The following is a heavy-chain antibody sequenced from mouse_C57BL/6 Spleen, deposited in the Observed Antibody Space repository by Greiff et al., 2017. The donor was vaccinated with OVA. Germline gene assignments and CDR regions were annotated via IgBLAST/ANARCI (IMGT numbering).Heavy chain of an antibody. CDR2: INPNNGGT. Sequence: EVQLQQSGPELVKPGASVKISCKASGYTFTDYYMNWVKQSHGKSLEWIGDINPNNGGTSYNQKFKGKATLTVDKSSSTAYMALRSLTSEDSAVYYCARRGLLLGFDYWGQGTTLTVSS. CDR3: ARRGLLLGFDY. CDR1: GYTFTDYY. J-gene: IGHJ2*01. D-gene: IGHD1-1*01. V-gene: IGHV1-26*01.